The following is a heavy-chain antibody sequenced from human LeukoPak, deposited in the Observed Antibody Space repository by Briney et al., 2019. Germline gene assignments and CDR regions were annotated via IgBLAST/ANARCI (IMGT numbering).Heavy chain of an antibody. J-gene: IGHJ5*02. CDR3: AKVPSGSYS. CDR1: GFTFTKYG. D-gene: IGHD3-10*01. Sequence: GGSLRLSCAASGFTFTKYGMIWVRQAPGKGLEWVPAISGSGGSTYYADSVKGRFTISRDDSKNTLFLQVNSLRAEDTAVYYCAKVPSGSYSWGQGTLVTVSS. V-gene: IGHV3-23*01. CDR2: ISGSGGST.